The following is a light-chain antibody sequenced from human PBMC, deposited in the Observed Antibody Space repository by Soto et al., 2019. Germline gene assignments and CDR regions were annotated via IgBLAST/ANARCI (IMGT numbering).Light chain of an antibody. CDR2: KAS. Sequence: DIQMTQSPSTLSASVGDRVTITCRASQSISTWLAWYQQRAGKAPKLLIYKASNLESGVPSRFSGSGSGTVFTLTISSLQPDDFATYYCQQYNSYSWAFGQGTKVDIK. J-gene: IGKJ1*01. CDR1: QSISTW. V-gene: IGKV1-5*03. CDR3: QQYNSYSWA.